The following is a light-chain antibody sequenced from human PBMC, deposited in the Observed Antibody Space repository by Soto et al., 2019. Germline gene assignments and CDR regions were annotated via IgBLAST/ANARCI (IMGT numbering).Light chain of an antibody. CDR1: SSDVGGYNY. CDR2: EVS. CDR3: SSYAGSNSYV. J-gene: IGLJ1*01. V-gene: IGLV2-8*01. Sequence: LTQPPSASGSTGRSVTISCTGTSSDVGGYNYVSWYQQHPGKAPKLMIYEVSKRPSGVPDRFSGSKSGNTASLTVSGLQAEDEADYYCSSYAGSNSYVFGTGTKVTVL.